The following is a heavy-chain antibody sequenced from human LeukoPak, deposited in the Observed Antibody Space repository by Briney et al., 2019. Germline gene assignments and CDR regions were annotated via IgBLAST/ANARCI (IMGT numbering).Heavy chain of an antibody. CDR3: VRESSYAFHT. V-gene: IGHV3-74*01. CDR2: VKSDGSYT. J-gene: IGHJ3*02. CDR1: GFTFTNYW. Sequence: GGSLRLSCVASGFTFTNYWMDWVRQAPGKGLVWVSAVKSDGSYTFYADSVKGRFTNSRDNAKNTLFLQMNSLRAEDTAVYYCVRESSYAFHTWGQGTMVTVSS.